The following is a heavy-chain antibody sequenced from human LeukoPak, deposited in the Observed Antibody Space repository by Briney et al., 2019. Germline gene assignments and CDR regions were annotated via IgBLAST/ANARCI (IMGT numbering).Heavy chain of an antibody. CDR3: TKEDWGSFDY. D-gene: IGHD3/OR15-3a*01. V-gene: IGHV3-30*02. J-gene: IGHJ4*02. Sequence: TGGSLRLSCAASGFTLGTYGMHWVRQAPGKGLEWVAFIRYDGSYKYYADSVKGLFTISRDNSKNTLYLQMTSLRAEDTAVYYCTKEDWGSFDYWGQGTLVTVSS. CDR1: GFTLGTYG. CDR2: IRYDGSYK.